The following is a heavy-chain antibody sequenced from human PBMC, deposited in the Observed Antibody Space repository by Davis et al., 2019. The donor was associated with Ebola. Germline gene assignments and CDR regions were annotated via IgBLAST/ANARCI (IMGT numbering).Heavy chain of an antibody. CDR2: ISGYNGNT. Sequence: ASVKVSCKASGYTLTTHGISWVRQAPGQGLEWMGWISGYNGNTNYAQKIQGRVTITTDTSTSTVYMELRRLRSDDTAVYYCARVEMIIIGGVVVAARPIDYWGQGTLVTVSS. D-gene: IGHD3-16*02. CDR3: ARVEMIIIGGVVVAARPIDY. V-gene: IGHV1-18*01. J-gene: IGHJ4*02. CDR1: GYTLTTHG.